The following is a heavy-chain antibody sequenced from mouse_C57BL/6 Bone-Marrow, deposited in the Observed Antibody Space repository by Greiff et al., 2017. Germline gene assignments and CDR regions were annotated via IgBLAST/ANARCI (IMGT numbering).Heavy chain of an antibody. J-gene: IGHJ2*01. Sequence: QVQLQQPGAELVMPGASVKLSCKASGYTFTSYWMHWVKQRPGQGLEWIGEIDPSDSYTNYNQTFKGKSTLTVDKSSSTAYMQLSSLTSEDSAVYYCERRGVWVVDYWGQGTTLTVSS. CDR2: IDPSDSYT. CDR1: GYTFTSYW. D-gene: IGHD1-1*01. V-gene: IGHV1-69*01. CDR3: ERRGVWVVDY.